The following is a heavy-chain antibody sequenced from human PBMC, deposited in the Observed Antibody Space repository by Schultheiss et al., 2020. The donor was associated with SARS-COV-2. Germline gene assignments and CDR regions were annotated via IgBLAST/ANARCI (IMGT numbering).Heavy chain of an antibody. CDR3: ARDFAGVDSYGLLGSYGMDV. V-gene: IGHV3-74*01. Sequence: GGSLRLSCVGSGFTFSRHWMGWVRQAPGKGLGWVSRINSDGSGTRYADSVRGRFTISRDNSKNTLYLQMNSLRSEDTTTYFCARDFAGVDSYGLLGSYGMDVLGQGTTVTVSS. D-gene: IGHD5-18*01. CDR1: GFTFSRHW. J-gene: IGHJ6*02. CDR2: INSDGSGT.